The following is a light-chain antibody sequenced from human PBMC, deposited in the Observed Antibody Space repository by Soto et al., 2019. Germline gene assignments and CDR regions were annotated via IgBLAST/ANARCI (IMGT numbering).Light chain of an antibody. V-gene: IGKV1-33*01. CDR3: QQYDNLPPP. CDR2: DAS. CDR1: QDISNY. Sequence: DIQMTQSTSSLSASVGARVTITCQASQDISNYLNWYQQKPGQAPKLLIYDASNLETVVPSRFSRSGSGTDFTFTISSLKPEDIATYYCQQYDNLPPPFGSGTQVEIK. J-gene: IGKJ3*01.